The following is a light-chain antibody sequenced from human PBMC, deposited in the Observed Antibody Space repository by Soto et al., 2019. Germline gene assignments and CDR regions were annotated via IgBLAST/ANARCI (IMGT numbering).Light chain of an antibody. CDR3: QQYENWPPWT. Sequence: EIVMTQSPATLSVSPGERATLSCRASQSVNSNLAWYQQKPGQAPRLLIYGASSRATGIPARFSGSGSGTEFTLTISSLQSEDFAVYYCQQYENWPPWTFGQGTKLEIK. J-gene: IGKJ2*02. CDR1: QSVNSN. V-gene: IGKV3-15*01. CDR2: GAS.